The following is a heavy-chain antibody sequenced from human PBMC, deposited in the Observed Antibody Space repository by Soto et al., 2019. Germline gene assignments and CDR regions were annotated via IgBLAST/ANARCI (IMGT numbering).Heavy chain of an antibody. J-gene: IGHJ4*02. D-gene: IGHD3-10*01. Sequence: QMQLVESGGGVIQPGRSLRLSCVASGFSFISYSMHWVRQAPGKGLEWVAVISNDGMYEYYADSVKGRFTISRDNSKNTLFLQLNSLGPEDTAIYYCAKVVGLLASGSFSKHPIDFWGQGTLVNVSS. CDR2: ISNDGMYE. CDR1: GFSFISYS. CDR3: AKVVGLLASGSFSKHPIDF. V-gene: IGHV3-30*18.